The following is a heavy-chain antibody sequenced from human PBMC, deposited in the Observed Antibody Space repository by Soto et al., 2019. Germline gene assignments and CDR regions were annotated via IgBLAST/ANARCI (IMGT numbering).Heavy chain of an antibody. CDR2: INPSGGST. D-gene: IGHD6-13*01. CDR3: ARDLHPVADHSIEAAGENKGLDP. CDR1: GYTFTSYY. V-gene: IGHV1-46*01. Sequence: GASVKVSCKASGYTFTSYYMHWVRQAPGQGLEWMGIINPSGGSTSYAQKFQGRVTMTRDTSTSTVYMELSSLRSEDTAVYYCARDLHPVADHSIEAAGENKGLDPWGQGTLVTVYS. J-gene: IGHJ5*02.